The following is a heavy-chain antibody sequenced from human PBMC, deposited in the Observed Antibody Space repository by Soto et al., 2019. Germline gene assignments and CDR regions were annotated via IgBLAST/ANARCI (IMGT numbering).Heavy chain of an antibody. CDR2: ISAYNGNT. Sequence: ASVKVSCKASGYTFTTYVISWVRQAPGQGPEWMGWISAYNGNTNYAQKLQGRVTMTTDTSTGTGDMELRSLRSDDTAVYYCARTSNYCSGGRCYSGNWFDPWGQGTLVTVSS. D-gene: IGHD2-15*01. V-gene: IGHV1-18*01. CDR3: ARTSNYCSGGRCYSGNWFDP. J-gene: IGHJ5*02. CDR1: GYTFTTYV.